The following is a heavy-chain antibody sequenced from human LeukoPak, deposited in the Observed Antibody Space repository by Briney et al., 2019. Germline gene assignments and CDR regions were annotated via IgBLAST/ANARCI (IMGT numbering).Heavy chain of an antibody. V-gene: IGHV3-20*04. CDR1: GLTFDDYG. Sequence: PGGSLRLSCAASGLTFDDYGMSWARQAPGKGLEWVSGINWDGGSTGYADSVKGRFTISRDNAKNFLYLQMNSPRAEDTALYYCARTVSSAGWSDDAFDIWGQGTMVTVSS. D-gene: IGHD6-19*01. CDR2: INWDGGST. CDR3: ARTVSSAGWSDDAFDI. J-gene: IGHJ3*02.